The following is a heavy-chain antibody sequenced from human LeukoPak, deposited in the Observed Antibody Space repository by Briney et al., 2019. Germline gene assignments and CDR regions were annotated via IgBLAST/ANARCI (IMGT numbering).Heavy chain of an antibody. J-gene: IGHJ4*02. D-gene: IGHD1-26*01. CDR2: IKSKTDGGTT. V-gene: IGHV3-15*01. Sequence: GGSLRLSCAASGFTFSNAWMSWVRQAPGKGLEWVGRIKSKTDGGTTDYAAPVKGRFTISRDDSKNTLYLQMNSLKTEDTAVYYCTTVRWELRPDFDYWGQGTLVTVSS. CDR1: GFTFSNAW. CDR3: TTVRWELRPDFDY.